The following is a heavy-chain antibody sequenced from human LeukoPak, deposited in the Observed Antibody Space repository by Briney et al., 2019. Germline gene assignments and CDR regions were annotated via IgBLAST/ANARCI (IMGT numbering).Heavy chain of an antibody. CDR2: IYHNGST. Sequence: SETLSLTCAVSGGSLSSGGYSWSWIRQPPGKGLEWIGYIYHNGSTYYNPSLKSRVTISEDTSKNQFSLKLSSVTAADTAVYYCARDKGTSYLSSFDYWGQGTLVTVSS. J-gene: IGHJ4*02. V-gene: IGHV4-30-4*07. D-gene: IGHD6-6*01. CDR3: ARDKGTSYLSSFDY. CDR1: GGSLSSGGYS.